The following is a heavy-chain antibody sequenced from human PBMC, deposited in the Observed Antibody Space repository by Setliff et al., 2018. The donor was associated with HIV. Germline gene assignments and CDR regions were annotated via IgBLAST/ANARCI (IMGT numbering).Heavy chain of an antibody. CDR1: GGSIRRGTYY. D-gene: IGHD3-3*01. CDR3: ARPLVRFLEWPPSWFVT. Sequence: SETLSLTGSVSGGSIRRGTYYWGGIRQPPVKGLEGIGSSYYSGSTYYNPSLKSRVTISIDTSQNQFCPKLSSVTAAFTAMYYCARPLVRFLEWPPSWFVTLGPGTLVTVSS. CDR2: SYYSGST. J-gene: IGHJ5*01. V-gene: IGHV4-39*01.